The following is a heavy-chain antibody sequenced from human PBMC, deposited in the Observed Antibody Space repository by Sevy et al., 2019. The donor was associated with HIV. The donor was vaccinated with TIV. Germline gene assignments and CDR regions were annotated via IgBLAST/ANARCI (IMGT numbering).Heavy chain of an antibody. D-gene: IGHD4-4*01. Sequence: GGSLRLSCAASGITFSSAWMSWVRLVPGKGLEWLGRIKSETDGGAADYAAAVKGRITISRDDSKETLYVQLNSLKTEDTAVYYCTTDLGFYSSKWGQGTLVTVSS. CDR3: TTDLGFYSSK. V-gene: IGHV3-15*01. CDR2: IKSETDGGAA. J-gene: IGHJ4*02. CDR1: GITFSSAW.